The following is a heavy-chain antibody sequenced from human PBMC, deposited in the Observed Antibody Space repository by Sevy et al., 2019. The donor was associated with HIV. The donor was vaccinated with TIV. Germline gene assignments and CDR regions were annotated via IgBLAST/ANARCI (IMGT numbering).Heavy chain of an antibody. CDR2: ISYDGSNK. J-gene: IGHJ4*02. CDR3: ARKYDSSGYFDY. D-gene: IGHD3-22*01. CDR1: GFTFSSYA. Sequence: GGSLRLSCAASGFTFSSYAMHWVRQAPGKGLEWVAVISYDGSNKYYADSVKGRFTISRDDSKNSLYLQLNSLRAEDTAIYYCARKYDSSGYFDYWGQGTLDTVSS. V-gene: IGHV3-30*14.